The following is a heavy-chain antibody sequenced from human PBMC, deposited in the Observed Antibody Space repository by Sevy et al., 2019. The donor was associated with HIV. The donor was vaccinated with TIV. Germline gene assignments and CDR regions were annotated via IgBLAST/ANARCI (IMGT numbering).Heavy chain of an antibody. Sequence: GGSLRLSCAASGFTFSSFGMSWVRQAPGKGLEWVSAVSGSGSSTYYADSVKGRFTISRDNSKSTLYLQLNTLRAEDTAVFYCAKGRGTGMGLWFDPWGQGTLATVSS. CDR2: VSGSGSST. D-gene: IGHD3-16*01. J-gene: IGHJ5*02. V-gene: IGHV3-23*01. CDR3: AKGRGTGMGLWFDP. CDR1: GFTFSSFG.